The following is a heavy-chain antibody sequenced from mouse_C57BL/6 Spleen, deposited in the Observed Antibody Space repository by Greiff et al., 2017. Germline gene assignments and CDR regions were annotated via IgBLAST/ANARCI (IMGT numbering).Heavy chain of an antibody. D-gene: IGHD1-1*01. CDR3: VRHATVVAMDY. CDR1: GFSFNTYA. J-gene: IGHJ4*01. Sequence: EVTLQESGGGLVQPKGSLKLSCAASGFSFNTYAMNWVRQAPGKGLEWVARIRSKSNNYATYYADSVKDRFTISRDDSESMLYLQMNNLKTEDTAMYYCVRHATVVAMDYWGQGTSVTVSS. V-gene: IGHV10-1*01. CDR2: IRSKSNNYAT.